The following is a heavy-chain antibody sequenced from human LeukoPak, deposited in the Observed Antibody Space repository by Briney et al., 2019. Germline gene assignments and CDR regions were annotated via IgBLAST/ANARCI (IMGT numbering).Heavy chain of an antibody. CDR1: GFTFSSYA. CDR2: ISGSGGST. Sequence: GGSLRLSCAASGFTFSSYAMSWVRQAPGKGLEWVSAISGSGGSTYYADSVKGRFTISRDNSKNTLYLQMNSLRAEDTAVYYCARGRGDDILTGPPGYWGQETLVTVSS. J-gene: IGHJ4*02. V-gene: IGHV3-23*01. CDR3: ARGRGDDILTGPPGY. D-gene: IGHD3-9*01.